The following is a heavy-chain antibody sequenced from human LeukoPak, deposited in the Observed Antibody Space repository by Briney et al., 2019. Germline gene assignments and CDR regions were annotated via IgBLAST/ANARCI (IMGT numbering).Heavy chain of an antibody. J-gene: IGHJ6*02. CDR1: GYTFTSYY. D-gene: IGHD1-26*01. V-gene: IGHV1-46*01. CDR3: AREEGWELLGGRYYYYGMDV. CDR2: INPSGGST. Sequence: ASVKVSCKASGYTFTSYYMHWVRQAPGQGLEWMGIINPSGGSTSYAQKFQGRVTMTGDTSTSTVYMELSSLRSEDTAVYYCAREEGWELLGGRYYYYGMDVWGQGTTVTVSS.